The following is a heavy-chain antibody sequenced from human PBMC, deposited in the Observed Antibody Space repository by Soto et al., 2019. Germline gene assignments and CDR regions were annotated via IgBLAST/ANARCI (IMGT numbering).Heavy chain of an antibody. Sequence: GASVKVSCKASGGTFSSYTISCVRQAPGQGLEWMGRIIPILGIANYAQKFQGRVTITADKSTSTAYMELSSLRSEDTAVYYCVYIWFGELLRAFDIWGQGTMVTV. J-gene: IGHJ3*02. V-gene: IGHV1-69*02. CDR1: GGTFSSYT. D-gene: IGHD3-10*01. CDR2: IIPILGIA. CDR3: VYIWFGELLRAFDI.